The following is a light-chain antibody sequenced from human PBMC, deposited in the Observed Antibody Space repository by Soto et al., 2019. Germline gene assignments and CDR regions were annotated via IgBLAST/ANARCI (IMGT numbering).Light chain of an antibody. Sequence: EVVLTQSPGTLSSSPGERVTLSCRASQSISSIYLAWYQQKPGQAPRLLIYATSSRATGIPDRFSGSGSGTDFTLTISRLEPEDFAVYYCQQYGDGNSPRYSFGQGTRLDIK. CDR2: ATS. V-gene: IGKV3-20*01. CDR3: QQYGDGNSPRYS. CDR1: QSISSIY. J-gene: IGKJ2*03.